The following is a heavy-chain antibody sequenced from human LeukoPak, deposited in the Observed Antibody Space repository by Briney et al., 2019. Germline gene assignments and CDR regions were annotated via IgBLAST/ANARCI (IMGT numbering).Heavy chain of an antibody. D-gene: IGHD3-22*01. CDR3: ASGVVVEKNDAFDI. CDR2: IIPIFGTA. V-gene: IGHV1-69*05. J-gene: IGHJ3*02. Sequence: SVKVSCKASGGTFSSYAISWVRQAPGQGLEWMGGIIPIFGTANYAQKFQGRVTMTRDMSTSTVYMELSSLRSEDTAVYYCASGVVVEKNDAFDIWGQGTMVTVSS. CDR1: GGTFSSYA.